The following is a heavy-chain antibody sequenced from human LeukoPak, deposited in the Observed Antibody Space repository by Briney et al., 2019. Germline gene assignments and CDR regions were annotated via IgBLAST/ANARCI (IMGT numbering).Heavy chain of an antibody. J-gene: IGHJ4*02. V-gene: IGHV4-59*01. D-gene: IGHD5-18*01. Sequence: KPSETLSLTCTVSGGSISSYYWSWIRQPPGKGLEWIGYIYYSGSTNYNPSLKSRATISVDTSKSQFSLKLSSVTAADTAVYYCARNGYSGYFDYWGQGTLVTVSS. CDR1: GGSISSYY. CDR3: ARNGYSGYFDY. CDR2: IYYSGST.